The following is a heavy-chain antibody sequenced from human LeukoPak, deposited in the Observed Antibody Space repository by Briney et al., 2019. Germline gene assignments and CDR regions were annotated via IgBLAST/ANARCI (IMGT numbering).Heavy chain of an antibody. CDR1: GYTLTELS. D-gene: IGHD2-15*01. J-gene: IGHJ4*02. CDR2: FDPEDGET. V-gene: IGHV1-24*01. Sequence: GASVKVSCKVSGYTLTELSMHWVRQAPGKGLEWMGGFDPEDGETIYAQKFQGRVTMTRDTSISTAYMEPSRLRSDDTAVYYCARQYCSGGTCTSPFDYWGQGTLVTVSS. CDR3: ARQYCSGGTCTSPFDY.